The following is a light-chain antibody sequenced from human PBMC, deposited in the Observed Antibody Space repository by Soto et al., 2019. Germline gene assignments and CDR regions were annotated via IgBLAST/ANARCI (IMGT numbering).Light chain of an antibody. CDR1: QSVSSNY. Sequence: EIVVTQSPGTLSLSPGEGATLSCRASQSVSSNYLAWYQQKPGQAPRLLIYGASNRATGIPDRFSGSGSGKEFTLNISRLEPEDFAVYYCPQYSSSTLPFGGGTKVEIK. V-gene: IGKV3-20*01. J-gene: IGKJ4*01. CDR3: PQYSSSTLP. CDR2: GAS.